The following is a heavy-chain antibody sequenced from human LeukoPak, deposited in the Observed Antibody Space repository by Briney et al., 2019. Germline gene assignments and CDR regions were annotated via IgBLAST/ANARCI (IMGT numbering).Heavy chain of an antibody. CDR3: ARLKGDYGDYLGFDY. Sequence: GESLKISCKGSGYSFTSSWIGWVRQMPGKGLEWMGIIYPGDSDTRYSPSFQGQVTISADKSISTAYLQWSSLKASDTAMYYCARLKGDYGDYLGFDYWGQGTLVTVSS. CDR1: GYSFTSSW. V-gene: IGHV5-51*01. D-gene: IGHD4-17*01. CDR2: IYPGDSDT. J-gene: IGHJ4*02.